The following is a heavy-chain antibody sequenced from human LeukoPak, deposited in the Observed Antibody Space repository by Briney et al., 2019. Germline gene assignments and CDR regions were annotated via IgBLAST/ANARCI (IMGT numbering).Heavy chain of an antibody. V-gene: IGHV3-23*01. Sequence: GGSLRLSCAASGFTFSSYWMSWVRQAPGKGLEWVSAISGSGGSTYYADSVKGRFTISRDNSKNTLYLQMNSLRAEDTAVYYCAKDGPYSSSWYTHYYYMDVWGKGTTVTISS. CDR2: ISGSGGST. CDR3: AKDGPYSSSWYTHYYYMDV. D-gene: IGHD6-13*01. CDR1: GFTFSSYW. J-gene: IGHJ6*03.